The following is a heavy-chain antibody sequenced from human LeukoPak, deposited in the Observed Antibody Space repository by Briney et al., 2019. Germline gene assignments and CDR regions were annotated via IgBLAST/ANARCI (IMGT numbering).Heavy chain of an antibody. D-gene: IGHD2-15*01. J-gene: IGHJ4*02. CDR3: AKAASGSCIDY. Sequence: PGGSLRLSCAASGFTFSSYGMHWVRQAPGKGLEWVAVISYHGSNKYYADSVKGRFTISRDNSKNTLYLQMNSLRAEDTAVYYCAKAASGSCIDYWGQGTLVTVSS. CDR1: GFTFSSYG. V-gene: IGHV3-30*18. CDR2: ISYHGSNK.